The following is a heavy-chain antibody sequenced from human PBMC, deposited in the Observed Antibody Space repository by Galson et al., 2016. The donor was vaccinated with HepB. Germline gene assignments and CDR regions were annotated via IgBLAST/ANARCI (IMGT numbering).Heavy chain of an antibody. J-gene: IGHJ4*01. V-gene: IGHV4-39*01. Sequence: SETLSLTCTVSGFSISSSSYYWGWIRQPPGKGLEWIGNFDYSGSTHYDPSLKSRVTMSADTSKNQFSLNLSPVTAADTAVYFCARGTHYGDFSDYWGHGTLVTVSS. CDR1: GFSISSSSYY. CDR3: ARGTHYGDFSDY. D-gene: IGHD4-17*01. CDR2: FDYSGST.